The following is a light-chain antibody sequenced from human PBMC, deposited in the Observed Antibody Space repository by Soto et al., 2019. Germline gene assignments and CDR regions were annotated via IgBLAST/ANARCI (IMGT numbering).Light chain of an antibody. CDR1: QTISTW. CDR3: QQYNSYPWT. Sequence: DTQMTQSPSTLSASIGDRVTITCRASQTISTWLAWYQQKAGKAPMLLIYKASSLQTGVPSRFSGSGSGTEFTLTISSLQPDESATYYCQQYNSYPWTFGQGTKVEIK. J-gene: IGKJ1*01. CDR2: KAS. V-gene: IGKV1-5*03.